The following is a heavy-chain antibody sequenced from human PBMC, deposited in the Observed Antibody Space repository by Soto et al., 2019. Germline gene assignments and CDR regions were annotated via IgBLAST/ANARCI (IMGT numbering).Heavy chain of an antibody. J-gene: IGHJ4*02. Sequence: ASVKVSCKASGDTFTTYDINWVRQATGHGLEWMGWINPNSRNIGYAQRFQGRVTMTRDTAIRTAYMEVSSLRSDDTAVYYCARGRASGSYYLLDYWGQGTPVTVSS. CDR3: ARGRASGSYYLLDY. CDR1: GDTFTTYD. CDR2: INPNSRNI. D-gene: IGHD3-10*01. V-gene: IGHV1-8*01.